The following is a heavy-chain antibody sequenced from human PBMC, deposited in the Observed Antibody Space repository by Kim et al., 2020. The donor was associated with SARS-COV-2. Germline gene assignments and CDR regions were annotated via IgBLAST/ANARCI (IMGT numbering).Heavy chain of an antibody. CDR1: GFTFSSYS. CDR3: ARCGTGWNVDF. V-gene: IGHV3-21*01. CDR2: ISSDSNYI. D-gene: IGHD1-1*01. J-gene: IGHJ4*02. Sequence: GGSLRLSCAASGFTFSSYSMHWVRQAPGKGLEWVSSISSDSNYIYYADSVKGRFTISRDNAKNSLFLQMNSLRAEDTAVYYCARCGTGWNVDFWGQGTPVTVSS.